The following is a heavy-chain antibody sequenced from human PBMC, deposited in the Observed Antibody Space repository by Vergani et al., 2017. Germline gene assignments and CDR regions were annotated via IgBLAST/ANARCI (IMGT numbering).Heavy chain of an antibody. V-gene: IGHV4-61*02. CDR3: ARDRSKMTTGTTKYDGRDV. Sequence: QVQLQESGPGLVKPSQTLSLTCTVSGSSISSGSYYWSWIRQPAGKGLEWIGRIYTSGSTNYNPSLKSRVTISVDTSKNQFSLKLSSVTAADTAVYYCARDRSKMTTGTTKYDGRDVWGQGTTVTVSS. CDR2: IYTSGST. CDR1: GSSISSGSYY. D-gene: IGHD4-17*01. J-gene: IGHJ6*02.